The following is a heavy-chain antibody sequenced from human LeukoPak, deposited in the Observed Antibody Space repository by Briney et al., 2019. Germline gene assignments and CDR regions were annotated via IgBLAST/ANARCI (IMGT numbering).Heavy chain of an antibody. J-gene: IGHJ3*02. CDR1: GFTVSSNY. CDR2: IYSGGST. CDR3: AKGGGSSWPRAFDI. Sequence: GGSLRLSCAASGFTVSSNYMSWVRQAPGKGLEWVSVIYSGGSTYYADSVKGRFTISRDNSKNTLYLQMNSLRAEDTAVYYCAKGGGSSWPRAFDIWGQGTMVTVSS. D-gene: IGHD6-13*01. V-gene: IGHV3-53*05.